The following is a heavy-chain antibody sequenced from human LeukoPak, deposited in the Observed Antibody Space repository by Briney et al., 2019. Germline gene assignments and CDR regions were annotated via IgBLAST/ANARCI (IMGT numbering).Heavy chain of an antibody. CDR1: GDSVSSSSAT. J-gene: IGHJ5*02. CDR2: TYYRSKWYN. V-gene: IGHV6-1*01. D-gene: IGHD2-21*02. Sequence: SQTLSLTCVISGDSVSSSSATWSWIRQSPSRGLEWLGRTYYRSKWYNDYAVSPIGRITINPDTSKNQVSLQLKSLTPEDTAVYYCAREPATAPNWFAPWGQGTLVTVSS. CDR3: AREPATAPNWFAP.